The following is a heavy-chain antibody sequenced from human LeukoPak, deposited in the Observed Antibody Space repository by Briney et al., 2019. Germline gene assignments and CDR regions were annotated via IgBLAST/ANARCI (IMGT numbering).Heavy chain of an antibody. Sequence: GGSLRLSCAASGFTFSSYAMSWVRQAPGKGLEWVSAISGSGGSTYYADSVKGRFTISRDNAKNSLYLQMNSLRAEDTAVYYCARDGMVYAKPIIWGQGTMVSVSS. V-gene: IGHV3-23*01. CDR1: GFTFSSYA. J-gene: IGHJ3*02. CDR3: ARDGMVYAKPII. CDR2: ISGSGGST. D-gene: IGHD2-8*01.